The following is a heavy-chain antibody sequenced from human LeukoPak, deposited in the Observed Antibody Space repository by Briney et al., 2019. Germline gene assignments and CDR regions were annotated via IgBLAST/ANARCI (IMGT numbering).Heavy chain of an antibody. V-gene: IGHV3-23*01. D-gene: IGHD6-19*01. Sequence: GGSPRLSCAASGFTFSSYAMSWVRQAPGKGLEWVSAISGSGGSTYYVDSVKGRFTISRDNSKNTLYLQMNSLRAEDTAVYYCVGGQVAERYYLDDWGQGSLVTVSS. J-gene: IGHJ4*02. CDR1: GFTFSSYA. CDR2: ISGSGGST. CDR3: VGGQVAERYYLDD.